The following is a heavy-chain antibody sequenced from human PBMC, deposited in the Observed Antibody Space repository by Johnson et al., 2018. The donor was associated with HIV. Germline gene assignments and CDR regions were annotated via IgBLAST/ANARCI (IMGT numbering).Heavy chain of an antibody. CDR2: LYSGGST. Sequence: QVQLVESGGSVVRPGGSLRLSCAGSGFTFSSYGMHWVRQAPGKGLEWVAVLYSGGSTYYADSVKGRFTISRDNSKNTLYLQMNSLRAEDTAVYYCASLSSSLFGAFDIWGQGTMVTVSS. J-gene: IGHJ3*02. CDR1: GFTFSSYG. V-gene: IGHV3-NL1*01. CDR3: ASLSSSLFGAFDI. D-gene: IGHD6-13*01.